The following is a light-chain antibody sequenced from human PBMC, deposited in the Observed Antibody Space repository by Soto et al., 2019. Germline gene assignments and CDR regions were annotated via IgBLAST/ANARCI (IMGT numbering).Light chain of an antibody. CDR2: AAS. J-gene: IGKJ1*01. Sequence: DIQMTQSPSSVSASVGDRVTITCRASQGISSWLAWYQQKPGQAPTLLIYAASSLQSGVPSRFSGSGSVTDFTLNVSGLQPEDFAPYCCQQANSFPGTFGQGTKGQIK. CDR1: QGISSW. CDR3: QQANSFPGT. V-gene: IGKV1-12*01.